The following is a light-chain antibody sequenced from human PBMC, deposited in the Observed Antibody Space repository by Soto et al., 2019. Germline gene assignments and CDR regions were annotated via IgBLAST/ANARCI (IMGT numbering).Light chain of an antibody. Sequence: DAVMTQSPDSLAASLGERATINCKSSQSVLYSSNNKNYLAWYQQKPGQPPKLLIYWASTRESGVPDRFSGSGSGTDFTLTISRLHAEDVAVYYCQQYLHTPRTFGQGTKVEVK. J-gene: IGKJ1*01. CDR1: QSVLYSSNNKNY. CDR2: WAS. CDR3: QQYLHTPRT. V-gene: IGKV4-1*01.